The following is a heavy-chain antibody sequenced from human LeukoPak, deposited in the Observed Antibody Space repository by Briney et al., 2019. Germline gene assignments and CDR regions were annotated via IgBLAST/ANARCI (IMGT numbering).Heavy chain of an antibody. Sequence: PGGSLRLSCAASGFTFSSYAMSWVRQAPGKGLKWVSTISSSGGSTYYTDSVKGRFTISRDNSKNTLYLQMNSLRAEDTAIYYCAKGKRGTSEDFNYWGQGTLVTVSP. V-gene: IGHV3-23*01. CDR3: AKGKRGTSEDFNY. D-gene: IGHD1-26*01. CDR2: ISSSGGST. J-gene: IGHJ4*02. CDR1: GFTFSSYA.